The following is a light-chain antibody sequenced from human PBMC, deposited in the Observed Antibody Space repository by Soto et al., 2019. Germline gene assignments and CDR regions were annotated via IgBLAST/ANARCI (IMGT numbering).Light chain of an antibody. J-gene: IGKJ1*01. CDR2: DAS. CDR3: QQPKKWPRE. V-gene: IGKV3-15*01. Sequence: EIVMTQSPATLSVSPGERSTLSCRASQSVSSNFAWYQQKPGQAPRLLIYDASTRAIGIPARLSGSGSGRAFNLTISSLQSGGFPVYSFQQPKKWPREFGQGTQVEIK. CDR1: QSVSSN.